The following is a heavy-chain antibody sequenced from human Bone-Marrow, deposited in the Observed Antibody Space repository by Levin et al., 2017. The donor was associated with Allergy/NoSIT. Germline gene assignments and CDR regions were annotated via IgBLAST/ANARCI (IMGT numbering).Heavy chain of an antibody. CDR3: AKERGAGAWYYDY. D-gene: IGHD2-15*01. CDR1: GYTFTGYY. CDR2: INPNSGVT. J-gene: IGHJ4*02. V-gene: IGHV1-2*06. Sequence: GESLKISCKASGYTFTGYYMHWVRQAPGQGLEWMGRINPNSGVTNYAQKFQGRVTMTRDTSISTAYMDLSRLRSDDTAVYYCAKERGAGAWYYDYWGQGTLVSVSS.